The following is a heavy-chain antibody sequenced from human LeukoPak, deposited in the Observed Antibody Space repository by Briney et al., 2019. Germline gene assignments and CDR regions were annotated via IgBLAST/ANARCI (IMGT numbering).Heavy chain of an antibody. D-gene: IGHD3-10*01. V-gene: IGHV3-53*01. Sequence: GGSLRLSCAASGFTVSSNYMSWVRQAPGKGLEWVSVIYSGGSTYYADSVKGRFTISRDNSKNILYLQMNSLRAEDTAVYFCARESSGQGVWYLDLWGRGTPLTVSS. CDR3: ARESSGQGVWYLDL. CDR2: IYSGGST. CDR1: GFTVSSNY. J-gene: IGHJ2*01.